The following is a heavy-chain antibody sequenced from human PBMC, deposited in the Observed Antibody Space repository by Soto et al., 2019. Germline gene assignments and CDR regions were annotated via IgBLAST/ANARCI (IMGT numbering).Heavy chain of an antibody. CDR1: GFTFDDYA. J-gene: IGHJ4*02. CDR2: ISWNSGSI. Sequence: GGSLRLSCAASGFTFDDYAMHWVRQAPGKGLEWVSGISWNSGSIGYADSVKGRFTISRDNAKNSLYLQMNSLRAEDTALYYCAKGMHNWNYDSCNFDYWGQGTLVTVSS. V-gene: IGHV3-9*01. CDR3: AKGMHNWNYDSCNFDY. D-gene: IGHD1-7*01.